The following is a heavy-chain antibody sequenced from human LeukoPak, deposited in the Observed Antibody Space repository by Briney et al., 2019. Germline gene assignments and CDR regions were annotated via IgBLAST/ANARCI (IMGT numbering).Heavy chain of an antibody. CDR3: AREYWGTLDY. Sequence: SETLSLTCTVSGGSISSGSYYWSWIRQPAGKGLEWIGRIYTCGSTNYNPSLKSRVTISVDTSKNQFSLKLSSVTAADTAVYYCAREYWGTLDYWGQGTLVTVSS. J-gene: IGHJ4*02. V-gene: IGHV4-61*02. D-gene: IGHD2-8*02. CDR1: GGSISSGSYY. CDR2: IYTCGST.